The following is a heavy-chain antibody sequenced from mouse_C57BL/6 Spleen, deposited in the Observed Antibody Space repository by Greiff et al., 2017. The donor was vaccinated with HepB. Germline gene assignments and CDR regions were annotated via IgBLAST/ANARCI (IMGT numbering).Heavy chain of an antibody. CDR1: GYTFTSYW. CDR2: IYPGSGST. Sequence: VQLQQSGAELVKPGASVKMSCKASGYTFTSYWITWVKQRPGQGLEWIGDIYPGSGSTNYNEKFKSKATLTVDTSSRTAYMQLSSLTSEDSAVYYCASPVGSSYWFAYWGQGTLVTVSA. V-gene: IGHV1-55*01. CDR3: ASPVGSSYWFAY. J-gene: IGHJ3*01. D-gene: IGHD1-1*01.